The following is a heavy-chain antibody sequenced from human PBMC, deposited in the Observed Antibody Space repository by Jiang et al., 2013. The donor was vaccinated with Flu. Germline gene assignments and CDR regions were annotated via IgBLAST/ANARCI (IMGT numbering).Heavy chain of an antibody. V-gene: IGHV6-1*01. CDR2: TYYRSKWYN. CDR3: ARDLYLLGLGIAGADGIFDY. CDR1: GDSVSSNSAA. Sequence: SQTLSLTCAISGDSVSSNSAAWNWIRQSPSRGLEWLGRTYYRSKWYNDYAVSVKSRITINPDTSKNQFSLQLNSVTPEDTAVYYCARDLYLLGLGIAGADGIFDYWGQGTLVTVSS. D-gene: IGHD6-13*01. J-gene: IGHJ4*02.